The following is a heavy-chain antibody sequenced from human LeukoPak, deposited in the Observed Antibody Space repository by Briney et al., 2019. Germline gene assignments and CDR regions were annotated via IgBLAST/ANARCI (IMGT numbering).Heavy chain of an antibody. V-gene: IGHV3-30*18. Sequence: SLRLSCEASGFTFSGFGMHWVRQAPGKGLEWVAVISSDADREYYGDSVKGRFSISRDNSRNTLYLQMNGLRAEDTAVYFCAKPTRGSGNSFLIDFWGQGTLVTVSS. J-gene: IGHJ4*02. CDR1: GFTFSGFG. CDR3: AKPTRGSGNSFLIDF. CDR2: ISSDADRE. D-gene: IGHD4-23*01.